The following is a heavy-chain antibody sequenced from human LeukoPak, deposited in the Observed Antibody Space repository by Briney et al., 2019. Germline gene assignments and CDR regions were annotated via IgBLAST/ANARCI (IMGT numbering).Heavy chain of an antibody. J-gene: IGHJ4*02. CDR3: ARHLKRTTTVATFYFGTFSVNQYYFDY. D-gene: IGHD4-11*01. Sequence: PSETLSLTCTVSGGSISSSSYYWGWIRQPPGKGLEWIGSIYYSGSTYYNPSLKSRVTISVDTSKNQFSLKLSSVTAADTAVYYCARHLKRTTTVATFYFGTFSVNQYYFDYWGQGTLVTVSS. V-gene: IGHV4-39*01. CDR1: GGSISSSSYY. CDR2: IYYSGST.